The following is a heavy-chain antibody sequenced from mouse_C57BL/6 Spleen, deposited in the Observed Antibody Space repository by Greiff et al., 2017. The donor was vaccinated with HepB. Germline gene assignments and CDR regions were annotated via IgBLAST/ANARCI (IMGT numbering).Heavy chain of an antibody. V-gene: IGHV5-6*02. J-gene: IGHJ2*01. CDR3: AREGEGGED. D-gene: IGHD2-13*01. CDR1: GFTFSSYG. CDR2: ISSGGSYT. Sequence: EVKLVESGGDLVKPGGSLKLSCAASGFTFSSYGMSWVRRTPDKRLEWVATISSGGSYTYYPDSVKGRFTISRDNAKNTLYLQMSSLKSEDTAMYYCAREGEGGEDWGQGTTLTVSS.